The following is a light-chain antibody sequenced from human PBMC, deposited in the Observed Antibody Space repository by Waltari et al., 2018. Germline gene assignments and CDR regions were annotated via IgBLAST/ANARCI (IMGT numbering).Light chain of an antibody. Sequence: EIVLTQSPGTLSLSPGERATLSGGASQSVGRYLAWYQQKPGQAPRLLISGASTRATGIPDRFSGSGSGTDFSLIIRQLEPEDCAVYVCQKEEALPAPCGQGTKVEIK. CDR2: GAS. V-gene: IGKV3-20*01. CDR3: QKEEALPAP. J-gene: IGKJ1*01. CDR1: QSVGRY.